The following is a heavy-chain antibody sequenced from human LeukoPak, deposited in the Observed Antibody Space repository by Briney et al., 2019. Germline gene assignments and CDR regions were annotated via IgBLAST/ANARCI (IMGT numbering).Heavy chain of an antibody. V-gene: IGHV3-53*05. D-gene: IGHD5-24*01. J-gene: IGHJ4*02. CDR1: GFTVSSNY. CDR3: ARDTISFQIEKATIPLAY. CDR2: IYSGGST. Sequence: GGSLRLSCAASGFTVSSNYMSWVRQAPGKGLEWVSVIYSGGSTYYADSVKGRFTISRDNSKNTLYLQMNSLRAEDTAVYYCARDTISFQIEKATIPLAYWGQGTLVTVSS.